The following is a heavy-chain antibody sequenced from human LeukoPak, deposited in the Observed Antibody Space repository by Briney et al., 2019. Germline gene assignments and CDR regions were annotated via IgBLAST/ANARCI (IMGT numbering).Heavy chain of an antibody. V-gene: IGHV4-61*01. CDR3: ASGQIAAALFQH. Sequence: SETLSLTCSVSGGSINSGSYYWSWIRQPPGKGLVWIGYIYYSGSTNYNPSLKSRVTISVDTSKNQFSLKLSSVTAADTAVYYCASGQIAAALFQHWGQGTLVTVSS. J-gene: IGHJ1*01. CDR2: IYYSGST. D-gene: IGHD6-13*01. CDR1: GGSINSGSYY.